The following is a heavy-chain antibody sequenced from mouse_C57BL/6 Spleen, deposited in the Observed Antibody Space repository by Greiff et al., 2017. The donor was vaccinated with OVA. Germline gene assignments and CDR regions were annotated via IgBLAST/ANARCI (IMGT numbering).Heavy chain of an antibody. D-gene: IGHD1-1*01. J-gene: IGHJ2*01. Sequence: VKLQESGPELVKPGASVKISCKASGYAFSSSWMNWVKQRPGKGLEWIGRIYPGDGDTNYNGKFKGKATLTADKSSSTAYMQLSSLTSEDSAVYFCARYTTVVARDYFDYWGQGTTLTVSS. CDR1: GYAFSSSW. CDR2: IYPGDGDT. V-gene: IGHV1-82*01. CDR3: ARYTTVVARDYFDY.